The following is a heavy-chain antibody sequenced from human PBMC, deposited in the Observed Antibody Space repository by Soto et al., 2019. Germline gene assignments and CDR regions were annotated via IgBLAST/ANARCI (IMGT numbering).Heavy chain of an antibody. CDR3: ATSSERLSLVTLGGLIPLGFDY. D-gene: IGHD3-16*01. CDR2: ISDTGRDT. J-gene: IGHJ4*02. CDR1: GFTFNYYD. Sequence: EAQLLESGGGLVQPGGSLSLSCVASGFTFNYYDVTWVRRAPGKALDWVSTISDTGRDTYFGDSVRGRFSISRDKSRNAVYLQMHSLTVDDTALYYCATSSERLSLVTLGGLIPLGFDYWCQGILVTVSS. V-gene: IGHV3-23*01.